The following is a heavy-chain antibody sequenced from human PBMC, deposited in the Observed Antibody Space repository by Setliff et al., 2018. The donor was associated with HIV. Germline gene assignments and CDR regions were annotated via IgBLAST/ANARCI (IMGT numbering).Heavy chain of an antibody. CDR2: IYTSGST. Sequence: PSETLSLTCTVSGGSISSGSYYWSWIRQPAGKGLEWIGHIYTSGSTNYNPSLKSRVTISVDKSRNQFSLKLSSVTAADTAVYYCATGRFYSGYYYYGLDVWGQGTTVTVSS. CDR3: ATGRFYSGYYYYGLDV. D-gene: IGHD1-26*01. CDR1: GGSISSGSYY. V-gene: IGHV4-61*09. J-gene: IGHJ6*02.